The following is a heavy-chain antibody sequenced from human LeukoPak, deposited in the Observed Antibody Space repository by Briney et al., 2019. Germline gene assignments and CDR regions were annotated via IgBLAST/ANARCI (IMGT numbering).Heavy chain of an antibody. V-gene: IGHV4-34*01. CDR2: INHSGST. J-gene: IGHJ4*02. CDR3: ARSPEGSGTDY. CDR1: GGSFSGYY. D-gene: IGHD3-10*01. Sequence: SETLSLTCAVYGGSFSGYYWSWIRQPPGKGLEWIGEINHSGSTNYNPSLKSRVTISVDTPKNQFSLKLSSVTAADTAVYYCARSPEGSGTDYWGQGTLVTVSS.